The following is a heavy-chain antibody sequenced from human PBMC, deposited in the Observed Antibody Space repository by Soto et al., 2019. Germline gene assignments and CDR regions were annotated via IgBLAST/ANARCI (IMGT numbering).Heavy chain of an antibody. V-gene: IGHV1-3*01. Sequence: GASVKVSCKASGYTFSSYARHWVRQAPGQRLEWLGWINAGDGQTKYSQNFQGRVTITRDTSASTAYLEMSSLRSEDTAVYYCARGRYVTIFGVVVQSYYMDVWGKGTTVTVSS. CDR3: ARGRYVTIFGVVVQSYYMDV. CDR2: INAGDGQT. D-gene: IGHD3-3*01. J-gene: IGHJ6*03. CDR1: GYTFSSYA.